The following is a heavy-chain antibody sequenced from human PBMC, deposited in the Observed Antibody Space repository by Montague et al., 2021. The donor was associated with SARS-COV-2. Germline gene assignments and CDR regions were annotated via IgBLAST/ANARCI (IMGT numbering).Heavy chain of an antibody. CDR2: INHSRNT. D-gene: IGHD5-18*01. V-gene: IGHV4-34*01. J-gene: IGHJ6*02. Sequence: SETLSLTCAVYGVSFSGYYWSWIRQVPGKGLEWVGEINHSRNTNHNPSLKSRVTISVDTSTNQFSLNLISVTAADTAVYYCARGRNTSREYSYVSVRLVYCELDVWGQGTMVTVSS. CDR1: GVSFSGYY. CDR3: ARGRNTSREYSYVSVRLVYCELDV.